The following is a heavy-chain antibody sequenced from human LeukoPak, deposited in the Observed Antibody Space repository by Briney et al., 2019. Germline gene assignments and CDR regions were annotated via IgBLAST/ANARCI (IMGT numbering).Heavy chain of an antibody. CDR1: GGSISSYY. D-gene: IGHD3-22*01. CDR2: IYYSGST. V-gene: IGHV4-59*01. CDR3: ARGTGAYYYL. J-gene: IGHJ3*01. Sequence: PSETLPLTCTVSGGSISSYYWSWIRQPPGKGLEWIGYIYYSGSTKYNPYLKSRVTISIDTSKNQFSLKLSSVTAADTALYYCARGTGAYYYLWGQGTMVTVSS.